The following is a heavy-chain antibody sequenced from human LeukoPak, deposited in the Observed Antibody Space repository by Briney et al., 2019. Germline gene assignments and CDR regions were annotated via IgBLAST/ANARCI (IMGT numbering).Heavy chain of an antibody. Sequence: GGSLRLSCAASGFTFSDYYMSWIRQAPGKGLEWVSYISSSGSTIYYADSVKGRFTISRDNAKNSLYLQMNSLRAEDTAVYYCARGAYCGGDCRAGDAFDIWGQGTMVTVSS. J-gene: IGHJ3*02. D-gene: IGHD2-21*02. CDR1: GFTFSDYY. V-gene: IGHV3-11*01. CDR2: ISSSGSTI. CDR3: ARGAYCGGDCRAGDAFDI.